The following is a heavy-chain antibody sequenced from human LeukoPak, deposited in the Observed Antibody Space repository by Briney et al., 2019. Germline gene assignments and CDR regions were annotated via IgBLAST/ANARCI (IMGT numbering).Heavy chain of an antibody. CDR1: GFTFSSYW. D-gene: IGHD5-24*01. CDR2: IKSDGSST. V-gene: IGHV3-74*01. J-gene: IGHJ4*02. Sequence: GGSLRLSCAASGFTFSSYWMHWVRQVPRKGLVWVSRIKSDGSSTSYADSVKGRFTISRDNAKNTLYLQMNSLSAEDTAVYYCVRDREMSTTYFDNWGQGTLVTVSS. CDR3: VRDREMSTTYFDN.